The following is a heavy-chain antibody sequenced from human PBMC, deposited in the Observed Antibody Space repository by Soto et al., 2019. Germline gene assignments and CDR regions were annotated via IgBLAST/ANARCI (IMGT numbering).Heavy chain of an antibody. CDR1: GFTFSSYS. D-gene: IGHD3-22*01. J-gene: IGHJ4*02. CDR2: ISSSSSYI. Sequence: GGSLRLSCAASGFTFSSYSMNWVRQAPGKGLEWVSSISSSSSYIYYADSVKGRFTISRDNAKNSLYLQMNSLRAEDTAVYYCARDPSQDYYDSSGYYPFDYWGQGTLVTVPS. V-gene: IGHV3-21*01. CDR3: ARDPSQDYYDSSGYYPFDY.